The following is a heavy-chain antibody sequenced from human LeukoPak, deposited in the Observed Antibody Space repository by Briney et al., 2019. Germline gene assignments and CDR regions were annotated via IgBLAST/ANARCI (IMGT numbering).Heavy chain of an antibody. CDR2: ISAYNGNT. V-gene: IGHV1-18*01. CDR3: ARDRARAPHSYFDY. CDR1: GYTFTSYG. Sequence: ASVKVSCKASGYTFTSYGISWVRQAPGQGLEWMGWISAYNGNTNYAQKLQGRVTMTTDTSTSTAYMELRSLRSDDTAVYYCARDRARAPHSYFDYWGQGSLVTVSS. J-gene: IGHJ4*02. D-gene: IGHD6-6*01.